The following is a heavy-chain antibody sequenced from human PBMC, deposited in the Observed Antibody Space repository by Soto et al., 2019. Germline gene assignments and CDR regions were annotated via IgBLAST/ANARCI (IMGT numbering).Heavy chain of an antibody. Sequence: QVQLVQSGAEVKKPGASVKVSCKASGYTFTSYGISWVRQAPGQGLEWMGWISAYNGNTNYAQKLQGRVTMTTDTSTSTAYMELRSLRSDDTAVYYCARDRVRSSCWYLPDYYFDYWGQGTLVTVSS. CDR1: GYTFTSYG. CDR3: ARDRVRSSCWYLPDYYFDY. J-gene: IGHJ4*02. V-gene: IGHV1-18*01. D-gene: IGHD6-19*01. CDR2: ISAYNGNT.